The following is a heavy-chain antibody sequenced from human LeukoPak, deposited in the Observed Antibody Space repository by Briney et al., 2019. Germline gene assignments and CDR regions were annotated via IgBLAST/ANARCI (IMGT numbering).Heavy chain of an antibody. J-gene: IGHJ6*04. Sequence: SETLSLTCTVSGGSISSSSYYWGWIRQPPGKGLKWIGSIYYSGSTYYNPSLKSRVTISVDTSKNQFSLKLSSVTAADTAVYYCARLAGIAAAKDVWGKGTTVTISS. CDR2: IYYSGST. V-gene: IGHV4-39*01. CDR1: GGSISSSSYY. D-gene: IGHD6-13*01. CDR3: ARLAGIAAAKDV.